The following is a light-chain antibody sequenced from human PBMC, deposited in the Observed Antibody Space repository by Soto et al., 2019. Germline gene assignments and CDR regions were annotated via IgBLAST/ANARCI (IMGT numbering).Light chain of an antibody. J-gene: IGKJ1*01. Sequence: DIQMTQSPSTLSASVGDTVTVTCRASQSVSGWLAWYQQKPGKAPKLLIYSASTLQSGVPSRFSGGFSGTEFTLTISSLQPEDFATYYCQQLYRYPITFGQGTKVDIK. V-gene: IGKV1-9*01. CDR2: SAS. CDR3: QQLYRYPIT. CDR1: QSVSGW.